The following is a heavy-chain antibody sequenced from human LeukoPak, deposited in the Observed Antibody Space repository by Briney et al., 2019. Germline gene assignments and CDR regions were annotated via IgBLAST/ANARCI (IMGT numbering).Heavy chain of an antibody. CDR1: GFTFSSYG. CDR3: AKVFRPLLWFESDY. CDR2: ISYDGSNK. J-gene: IGHJ4*02. D-gene: IGHD3-10*01. V-gene: IGHV3-30*18. Sequence: GRSLRLSCAASGFTFSSYGMHWVRQAPGKGLEWVAVISYDGSNKYYADSVKGRFTISRDNSKNTLYLQMNSLRAEDTAVYYCAKVFRPLLWFESDYWGQGTLVTVSS.